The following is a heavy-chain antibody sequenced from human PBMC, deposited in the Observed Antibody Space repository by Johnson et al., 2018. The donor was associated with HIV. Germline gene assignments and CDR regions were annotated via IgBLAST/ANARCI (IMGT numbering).Heavy chain of an antibody. CDR1: GFTFSDYY. Sequence: EVQLVESGGGLVKPGGSLRLSCAASGFTFSDYYMTWIRQTPGKGLECVSVIYKGGVVHYADSVKGRFTISRDNSKNTLYLQMNNLRVEDTALYYCAKGQVARGAFDIWGQGTKVTVSS. CDR3: AKGQVARGAFDI. J-gene: IGHJ3*02. CDR2: IYKGGVV. V-gene: IGHV3-66*01.